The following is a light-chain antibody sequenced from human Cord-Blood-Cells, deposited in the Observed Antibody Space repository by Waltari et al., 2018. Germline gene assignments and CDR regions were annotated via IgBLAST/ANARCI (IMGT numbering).Light chain of an antibody. CDR2: SNK. CDR1: SSNIGSNT. CDR3: AAWDDSLNGVV. J-gene: IGLJ2*01. V-gene: IGLV1-44*01. Sequence: QSVLTQPPSASGTPGQRVTISCSGSSSNIGSNTVNWYQQPPGTAPKLLLYSNKQRPSGVPARCSGSKSGTSASLAISGLQSEDEADYYCAAWDDSLNGVVFGGGTKLTVL.